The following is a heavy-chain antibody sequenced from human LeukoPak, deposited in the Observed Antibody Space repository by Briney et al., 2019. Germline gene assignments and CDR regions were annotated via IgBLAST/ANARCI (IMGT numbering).Heavy chain of an antibody. Sequence: PGGSLRLSCTVSGFTVSSNSMSWVRQAPGKGLEWVSFIYSDNTHYSDSVKGRFTISRDNAKNSLYLQMNSLRAEDTAVYYCAGVVPAAPGDYGGQGTLVTVSS. CDR2: IYSDNT. J-gene: IGHJ4*02. CDR1: GFTVSSNS. V-gene: IGHV3-53*01. CDR3: AGVVPAAPGDY. D-gene: IGHD2-2*01.